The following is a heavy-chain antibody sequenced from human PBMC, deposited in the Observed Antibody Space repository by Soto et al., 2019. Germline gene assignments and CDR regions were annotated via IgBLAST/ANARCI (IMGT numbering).Heavy chain of an antibody. CDR1: GGTFSTSA. J-gene: IGHJ4*02. D-gene: IGHD7-27*01. CDR2: IIPVFGKA. Sequence: QVQLVQSGAEVREPGSSVKVSCMASGGTFSTSAMNWLRQAPGQGLEWVGGIIPVFGKATYAQNFEGRVTITADGSTTTAYMELSRLRSEDSAVYYCATQLTGDLDFWGQGTLVIVSS. CDR3: ATQLTGDLDF. V-gene: IGHV1-69*12.